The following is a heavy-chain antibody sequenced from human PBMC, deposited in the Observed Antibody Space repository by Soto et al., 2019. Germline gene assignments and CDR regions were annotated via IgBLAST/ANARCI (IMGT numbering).Heavy chain of an antibody. CDR2: IYPGDSDT. Sequence: GESLKISCKGSGYSFTKYWIGWVRQMPGKGLECMGIIYPGDSDTRYSPSFQGQVTISADKSISTAYLQWSSLQASDSAMYYCATKAVYSSGWTPWRQGTLVTVSS. D-gene: IGHD6-25*01. CDR3: ATKAVYSSGWTP. CDR1: GYSFTKYW. V-gene: IGHV5-51*01. J-gene: IGHJ5*02.